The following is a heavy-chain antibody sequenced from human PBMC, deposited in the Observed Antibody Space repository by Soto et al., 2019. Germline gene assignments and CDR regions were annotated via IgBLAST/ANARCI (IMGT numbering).Heavy chain of an antibody. CDR3: ARDARRIAVAGRFDY. V-gene: IGHV1-18*04. CDR1: GYTFTSYG. CDR2: ISAYNGNT. D-gene: IGHD6-19*01. J-gene: IGHJ4*02. Sequence: ASVKVSCKASGYTFTSYGISWVRQAPGQVLEWMGWISAYNGNTNYAQKLQGRVTMTTDTSTSTAYMELRSLRSDDTAVYYCARDARRIAVAGRFDYWGQGTLVTVSS.